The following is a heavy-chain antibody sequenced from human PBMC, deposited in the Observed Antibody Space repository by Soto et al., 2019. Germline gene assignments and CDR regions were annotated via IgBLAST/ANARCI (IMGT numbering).Heavy chain of an antibody. J-gene: IGHJ5*01. Sequence: ASVKVSCKASGYSFTGYYMHWVRQAPGQGLEWMGWINPNSGGTNYAQKFQGWVTMTRDTSISTAYMELSRLRSDDTAVYYCARYCSLRLLNNWFDSWCQGTLVTVFS. CDR2: INPNSGGT. CDR3: ARYCSLRLLNNWFDS. D-gene: IGHD6-6*01. V-gene: IGHV1-2*04. CDR1: GYSFTGYY.